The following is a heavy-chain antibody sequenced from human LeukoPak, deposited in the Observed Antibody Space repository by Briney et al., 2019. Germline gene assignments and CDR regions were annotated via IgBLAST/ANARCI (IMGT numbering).Heavy chain of an antibody. CDR1: GYTFTGYY. CDR2: INPNSGGT. D-gene: IGHD2-8*01. J-gene: IGHJ5*02. CDR3: ARELRQYNWSDP. Sequence: ASVKVSCKASGYTFTGYYMHWVRQAPGQGLEWTGWINPNSGGTNYAQKFQGRVAMTRDTSISTAYMELSRLRSDDTAVYYCARELRQYNWSDPWGQGTLVTVSS. V-gene: IGHV1-2*02.